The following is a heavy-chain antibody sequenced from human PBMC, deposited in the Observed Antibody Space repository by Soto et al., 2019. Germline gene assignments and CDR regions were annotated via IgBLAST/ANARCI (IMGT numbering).Heavy chain of an antibody. CDR2: ISTSGASA. D-gene: IGHD3-3*02. V-gene: IGHV3-23*04. CDR3: AKAFWDAATCVRCQC. Sequence: DVHLVQSGGGLVQPGGSLSLSCVASGFTFNNYAMHWVRQTPGKGLEWVAAISTSGASAYYADSVKGRFTISRDNSTKTLSHHMHPPRVDDTTVYFCAKAFWDAATCVRCQCWGQGNRV. CDR1: GFTFNNYA. J-gene: IGHJ4*02.